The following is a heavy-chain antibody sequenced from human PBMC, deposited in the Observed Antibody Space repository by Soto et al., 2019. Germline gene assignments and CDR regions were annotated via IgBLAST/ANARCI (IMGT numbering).Heavy chain of an antibody. CDR3: ARSPEATVTAFDY. J-gene: IGHJ4*02. CDR2: IYYSGST. CDR1: GGSISSGGYY. D-gene: IGHD4-17*01. V-gene: IGHV4-31*03. Sequence: QVQLQESGPGLVKPSQTLSLTCTVSGGSISSGGYYWSWIRQHPGKGLEWIGYIYYSGSTYYNQALKIRVTISVDTSKNQFSLKLSSVTAADTAVYYCARSPEATVTAFDYWGQGTLVTVSS.